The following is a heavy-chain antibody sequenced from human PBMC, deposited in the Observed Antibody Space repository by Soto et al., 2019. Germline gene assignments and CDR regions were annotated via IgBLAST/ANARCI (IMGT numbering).Heavy chain of an antibody. CDR3: VRDLIASGAMAV. D-gene: IGHD6-25*01. J-gene: IGHJ6*02. Sequence: EVQLVESGGGLVQPGGSLRLSCAAPGFTFSSYWMSWVRQAPGKGLEWVANINQYVSELYYVGSVKGRFTISRDNAKNSLYLQMNSLRAEDTAVYYCVRDLIASGAMAVWGQGTTVIVSS. V-gene: IGHV3-7*04. CDR2: INQYVSEL. CDR1: GFTFSSYW.